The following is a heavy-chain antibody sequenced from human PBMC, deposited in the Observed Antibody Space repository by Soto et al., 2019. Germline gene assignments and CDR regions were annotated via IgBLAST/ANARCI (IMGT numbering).Heavy chain of an antibody. V-gene: IGHV3-66*04. Sequence: GGSLRLSCAASGFTVSSNYMSWVRQAPGKGLEWVSVIYSGGSTYYADSVKGRFTISRDYSKNTLYLQMNSLRAEDTAVYYCARQSRDGYIPSDYWGQGTLVTVSS. J-gene: IGHJ4*02. CDR1: GFTVSSNY. CDR3: ARQSRDGYIPSDY. D-gene: IGHD5-12*01. CDR2: IYSGGST.